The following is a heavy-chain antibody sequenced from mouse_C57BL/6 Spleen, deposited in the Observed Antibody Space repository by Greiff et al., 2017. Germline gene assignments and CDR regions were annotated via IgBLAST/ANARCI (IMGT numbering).Heavy chain of an antibody. CDR2: IHPNSGST. J-gene: IGHJ2*01. CDR3: ASCGYDPYNIDY. V-gene: IGHV1-64*01. D-gene: IGHD2-2*01. Sequence: VQLQQPGAELVKPGASVKLSCKASGYTFTSYWMHWVKQRPGQGLEWIGMIHPNSGSTNYNEKFKSKATLTVDKSSSTAYMQLSSLTSEDSAVYYCASCGYDPYNIDYWGQGTTLTVSA. CDR1: GYTFTSYW.